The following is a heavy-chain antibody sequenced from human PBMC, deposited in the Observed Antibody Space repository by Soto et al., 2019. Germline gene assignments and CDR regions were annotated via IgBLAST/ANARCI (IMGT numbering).Heavy chain of an antibody. V-gene: IGHV4-39*01. CDR2: IYYSGTT. CDR1: GDSIDTRRYY. Sequence: SETLSLTCTVSGDSIDTRRYYWGWIRQPPGKGLEWIGSIYYSGTTYYNPSLKSRVTISADTSKNQFSLELSSMTAADKAFSYCARLKGSFFITPYSWFDSWGQGILVTVSS. J-gene: IGHJ5*01. CDR3: ARLKGSFFITPYSWFDS. D-gene: IGHD2-15*01.